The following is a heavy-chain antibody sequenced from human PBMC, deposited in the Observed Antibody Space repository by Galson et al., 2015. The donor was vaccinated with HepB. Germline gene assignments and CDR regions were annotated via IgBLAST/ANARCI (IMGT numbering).Heavy chain of an antibody. CDR3: ARDGQQLSNYCYHNGMDV. D-gene: IGHD6-13*01. CDR2: ISTSGTYI. CDR1: GFTFSTYK. Sequence: SLRLSCAASGFTFSTYKLKWVRQAPGKGLEWLSSISTSGTYIYFADSVKGRFSISRDNARNSLYLQMNTLRAEDTAVYHCARDGQQLSNYCYHNGMDVRGRGTSVTVSS. J-gene: IGHJ6*02. V-gene: IGHV3-21*01.